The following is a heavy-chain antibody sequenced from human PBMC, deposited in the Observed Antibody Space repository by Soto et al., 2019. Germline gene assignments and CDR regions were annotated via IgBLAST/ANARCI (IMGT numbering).Heavy chain of an antibody. J-gene: IGHJ3*02. CDR3: AREGSGDRHAFDI. Sequence: QVQLVESGGGVVQSGRSLRLSCAASGFSFSSYGMHWVRQAPGKGLEWVAVIWYDGSNKYYADSVKGRFTISRDNSKNTLYLLMNSLRAEDTAVYYCAREGSGDRHAFDIWGQGTMVTVAS. V-gene: IGHV3-33*01. CDR2: IWYDGSNK. CDR1: GFSFSSYG. D-gene: IGHD3-10*01.